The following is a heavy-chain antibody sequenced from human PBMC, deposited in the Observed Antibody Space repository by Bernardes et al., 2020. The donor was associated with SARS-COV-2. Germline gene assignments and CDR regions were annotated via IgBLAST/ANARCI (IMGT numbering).Heavy chain of an antibody. J-gene: IGHJ4*02. CDR2: ISRDSIYI. CDR3: AKKGSTGTGSGNYYRFDS. CDR1: GFTFSSYA. V-gene: IGHV3-23*03. Sequence: GGSLRLSCSASGFTFSSYAMGWVRQAPGKGLEWLSIISRDSIYIFYADSLKGRFTTSRDNSRNTLYLQMNSLRVEDTAMYYCAKKGSTGTGSGNYYRFDSWGQGSLVTVS. D-gene: IGHD3-10*01.